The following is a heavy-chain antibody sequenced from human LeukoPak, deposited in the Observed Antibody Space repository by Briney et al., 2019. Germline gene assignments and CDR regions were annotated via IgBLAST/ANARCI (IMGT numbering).Heavy chain of an antibody. CDR1: GYTFGSYW. V-gene: IGHV3-74*01. CDR2: INNDGSST. J-gene: IGHJ4*02. Sequence: GGSLRLSCAASGYTFGSYWMYWVRQAPGKGLMWVSRINNDGSSTIYADSVKGRFTISRDNAKNTLYLQMNSLRDDDTAVYYCVRDNGGEHLWGQGTLVTVSS. CDR3: VRDNGGEHL. D-gene: IGHD3-16*01.